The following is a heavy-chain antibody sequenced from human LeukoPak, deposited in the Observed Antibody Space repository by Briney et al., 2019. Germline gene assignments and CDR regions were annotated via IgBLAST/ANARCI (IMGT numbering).Heavy chain of an antibody. V-gene: IGHV4-61*01. D-gene: IGHD2-15*01. Sequence: MPSETLSLTCGVSGYSITSGYYWGWIRQPPGKGLEWIGYIYYSGSTNYNPSLKSRVTISVDTSKNQFSLKLSSVTAADTAVYYCARDHCSGGSCYLNYFDYWGQGTLVTVSS. CDR2: IYYSGST. CDR3: ARDHCSGGSCYLNYFDY. CDR1: GYSITSGYY. J-gene: IGHJ4*02.